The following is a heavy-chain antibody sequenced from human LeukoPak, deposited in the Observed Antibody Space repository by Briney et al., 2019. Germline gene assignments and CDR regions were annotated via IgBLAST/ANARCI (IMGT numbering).Heavy chain of an antibody. CDR1: GYSFTSYW. CDR2: IYPGDSDT. D-gene: IGHD1-26*01. V-gene: IGHV5-51*01. Sequence: GESLKISCKGSGYSFTSYWIGWVRQMPGKGLEWMGIIYPGDSDTRYSPSFQGRVTISADKSISTAYLQWTSLKASDTAMYYCARLRRSGSYYEVSWFDPWGQGTLVTVSS. J-gene: IGHJ5*02. CDR3: ARLRRSGSYYEVSWFDP.